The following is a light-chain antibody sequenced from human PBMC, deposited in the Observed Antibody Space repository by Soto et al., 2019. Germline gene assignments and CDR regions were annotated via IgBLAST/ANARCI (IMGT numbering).Light chain of an antibody. CDR3: QQLNFYPLT. CDR2: AAS. CDR1: QGISSY. J-gene: IGKJ4*01. V-gene: IGKV1-9*01. Sequence: DIQLTQSPSFLSASVGDRVTITCRASQGISSYLAWYQQKPGKAPKLVIYAASTLQSGVPSRFSGSGSGTEFTRTISCLQPEDFAVYYCQQLNFYPLTFGGGTKVEL.